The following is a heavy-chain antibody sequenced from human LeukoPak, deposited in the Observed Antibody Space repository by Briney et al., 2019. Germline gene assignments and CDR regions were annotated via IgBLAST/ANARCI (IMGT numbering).Heavy chain of an antibody. CDR1: GYTFTSYD. Sequence: ASVKVSCKASGYTFTSYDINWVRQATGQGLEWMGWMNPNSGNAGYAQNFQGRVTMTRNTSISTAYMELSSLRSEDTAVYYCARGGNPYSSSWYPVRDWYFDLWGRGTLVTVSS. CDR2: MNPNSGNA. CDR3: ARGGNPYSSSWYPVRDWYFDL. D-gene: IGHD6-13*01. V-gene: IGHV1-8*01. J-gene: IGHJ2*01.